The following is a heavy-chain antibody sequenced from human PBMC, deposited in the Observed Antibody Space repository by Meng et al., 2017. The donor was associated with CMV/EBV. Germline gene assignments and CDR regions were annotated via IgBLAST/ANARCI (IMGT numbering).Heavy chain of an antibody. V-gene: IGHV1-2*02. D-gene: IGHD6-13*01. CDR2: INPNSGGT. CDR3: ARVIAAAGTRTPGYYGMDV. J-gene: IGHJ6*02. Sequence: ASVKVSCKASGYTFTGYYMHWVRQAPGQGLEWMGWINPNSGGTNYAQKFQGRVTMTRDTSISTAYMELSRLRSDDTAVYYCARVIAAAGTRTPGYYGMDVWGQETTVTVSS. CDR1: GYTFTGYY.